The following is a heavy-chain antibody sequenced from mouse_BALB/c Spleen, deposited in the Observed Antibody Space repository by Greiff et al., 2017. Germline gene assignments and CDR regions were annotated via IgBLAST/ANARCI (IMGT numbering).Heavy chain of an antibody. CDR1: GYTFTSYY. V-gene: IGHV1S81*02. CDR3: TRGIWFAY. CDR2: INPSNGGT. Sequence: VQLQESGAELVKPGASVKLSCKASGYTFTSYYIYWVKQRPGQCLEWIGEINPSNGGTNFNEKFKSKATLTVDKSSSTAYMQLSSLTSEDSAVYYCTRGIWFAYWGQGTLVTVSA. J-gene: IGHJ3*01.